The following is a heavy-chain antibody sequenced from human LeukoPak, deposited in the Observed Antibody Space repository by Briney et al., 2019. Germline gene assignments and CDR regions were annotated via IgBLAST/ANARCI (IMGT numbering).Heavy chain of an antibody. CDR3: ARGPSVYGSGSYEAFDI. V-gene: IGHV3-48*03. CDR1: GFTFSSYE. J-gene: IGHJ3*02. Sequence: GGSLRLSCAASGFTFSSYEMNWVRQAPGKGLEWVSYISNSGSTIYYADSVKGRFTISRDNAKNSLYLQINSLRAEDTAVYYCARGPSVYGSGSYEAFDIWGQGTMVTVSS. D-gene: IGHD3-10*01. CDR2: ISNSGSTI.